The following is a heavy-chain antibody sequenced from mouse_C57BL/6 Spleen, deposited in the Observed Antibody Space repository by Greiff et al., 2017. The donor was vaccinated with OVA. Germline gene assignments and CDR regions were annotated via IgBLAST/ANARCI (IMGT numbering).Heavy chain of an antibody. J-gene: IGHJ2*01. V-gene: IGHV1-82*01. CDR2: IYPGDGDT. CDR1: GYAFSSSW. CDR3: ARGGNYVGDY. D-gene: IGHD2-1*01. Sequence: VKLLESGPELVKPGASVKISCKASGYAFSSSWMNWVKQRPGKGLEWIGRIYPGDGDTNYNGKFKGKATLTADKSSSTAYMQLSSLTSEDSAVYFCARGGNYVGDYWGQGTTLTVSS.